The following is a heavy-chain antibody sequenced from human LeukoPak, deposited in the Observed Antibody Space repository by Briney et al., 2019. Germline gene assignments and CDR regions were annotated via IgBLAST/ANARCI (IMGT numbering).Heavy chain of an antibody. CDR3: AKSGSYGRDAFDI. V-gene: IGHV3-11*01. Sequence: GGSLRLSCAASGFTFSDYYMSWIRQAPGKGLEWVSYISSSGSTIYYADSVKGRFTISRDNAKNSLYLQMNSLRAEDTAVYYCAKSGSYGRDAFDIWGQGTMVTVSS. J-gene: IGHJ3*02. CDR1: GFTFSDYY. D-gene: IGHD1-26*01. CDR2: ISSSGSTI.